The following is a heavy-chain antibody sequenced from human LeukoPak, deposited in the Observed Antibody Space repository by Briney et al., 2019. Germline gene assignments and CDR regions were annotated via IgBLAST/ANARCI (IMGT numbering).Heavy chain of an antibody. CDR2: ISTSSSYI. D-gene: IGHD3-3*01. CDR1: GFTFSSYS. J-gene: IGHJ4*02. Sequence: GGSLRLSCAASGFTFSSYSMTWVRQAPGKGLEWVSSISTSSSYIYYADSLKGRFTISRDNAKKSLYLQMNSLRAEDTAVYYCARVNYDFWSGYPPTPGDYWGQGTLVTVSS. CDR3: ARVNYDFWSGYPPTPGDY. V-gene: IGHV3-21*01.